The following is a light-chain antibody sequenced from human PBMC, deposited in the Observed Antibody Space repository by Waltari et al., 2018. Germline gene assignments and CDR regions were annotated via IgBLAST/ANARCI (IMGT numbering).Light chain of an antibody. CDR3: QQRRDWPIT. V-gene: IGKV3-11*01. J-gene: IGKJ5*01. CDR2: DAS. Sequence: DIVLTQSPASLSLSPGERATLSCRASQSVSSHLAWYQQIPGQAPRLLIYDASNRATGIPARFSGSGSGTDFTLTISSLEPEDFAVYYCQQRRDWPITFGQGTRLEIK. CDR1: QSVSSH.